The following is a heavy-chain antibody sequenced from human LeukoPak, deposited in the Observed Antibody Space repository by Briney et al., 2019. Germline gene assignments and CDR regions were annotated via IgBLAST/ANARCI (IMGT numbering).Heavy chain of an antibody. Sequence: ASVKVSCKASGYTFTGYYMHWVRQAPGQGLEWMGWINPNSGGTNYAQKFQGRVTMTRDTSISTAYMVLSRLRSDDTAVYYCARSPTERFGEVCFDYWGQGTLVTVSS. J-gene: IGHJ4*02. D-gene: IGHD3-10*01. V-gene: IGHV1-2*02. CDR3: ARSPTERFGEVCFDY. CDR1: GYTFTGYY. CDR2: INPNSGGT.